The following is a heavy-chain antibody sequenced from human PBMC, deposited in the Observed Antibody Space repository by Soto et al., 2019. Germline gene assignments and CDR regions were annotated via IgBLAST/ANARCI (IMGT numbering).Heavy chain of an antibody. Sequence: QVQLVESGGGVVQPGRSLRLSCAASGFTFSSYAMHWVRQAPGKGLEWVAVISYDGSNKYYADSVKGRFTISRDNSKNTLYLQMTSLRSEDPAGYYCGRETVLVTGCYFDYWGQGTLVTLSS. V-gene: IGHV3-30-3*01. CDR1: GFTFSSYA. CDR2: ISYDGSNK. CDR3: GRETVLVTGCYFDY. D-gene: IGHD2-8*02. J-gene: IGHJ4*02.